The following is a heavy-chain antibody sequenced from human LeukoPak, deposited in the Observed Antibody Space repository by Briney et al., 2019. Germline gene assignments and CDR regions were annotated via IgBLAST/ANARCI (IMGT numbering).Heavy chain of an antibody. J-gene: IGHJ4*02. V-gene: IGHV3-7*03. Sequence: GGSLRLSCVASGFTSSSYWMSWVRQAPGKGLEWVANIKQDGSEKYYVDSVKGRFTISRDNAKNSLYLQMNSLRGEDTAVYYCARFKRVNIAGDFDYWGQGTLVTVSS. CDR2: IKQDGSEK. D-gene: IGHD2/OR15-2a*01. CDR3: ARFKRVNIAGDFDY. CDR1: GFTSSSYW.